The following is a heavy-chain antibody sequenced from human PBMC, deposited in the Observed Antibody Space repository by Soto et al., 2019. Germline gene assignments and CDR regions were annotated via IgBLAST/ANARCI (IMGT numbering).Heavy chain of an antibody. J-gene: IGHJ4*02. CDR2: LSDSGGSI. Sequence: PGGSLRLSCTASGFTFNRHAMTGVRQAPGKGLEWVSGLSDSGGSIYYADSVKGRFTISRDNSMNTLYLQMNTLRAEDTAVYYCAKVSSAWYAGFFDLWGQGTLVTVSS. CDR1: GFTFNRHA. CDR3: AKVSSAWYAGFFDL. V-gene: IGHV3-23*01. D-gene: IGHD2-8*01.